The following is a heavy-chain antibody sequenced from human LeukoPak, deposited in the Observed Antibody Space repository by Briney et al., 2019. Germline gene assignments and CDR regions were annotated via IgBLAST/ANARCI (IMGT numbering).Heavy chain of an antibody. J-gene: IGHJ4*02. Sequence: GGSLRLSCAASGFTFSSYAMSWVRQAPGKGLEWVSAISGSGGSTYYADSVKGRFTISRDNSKNTLYLQMNSLRAEDTAVYYCAKIKPSSGWSLAFDYWGQGTLVTVFS. V-gene: IGHV3-23*01. CDR2: ISGSGGST. CDR1: GFTFSSYA. D-gene: IGHD6-19*01. CDR3: AKIKPSSGWSLAFDY.